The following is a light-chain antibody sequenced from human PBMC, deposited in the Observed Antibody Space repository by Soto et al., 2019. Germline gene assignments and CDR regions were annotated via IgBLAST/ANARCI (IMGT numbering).Light chain of an antibody. CDR1: QSVSSSY. J-gene: IGKJ1*01. V-gene: IGKV3-20*01. CDR3: QQYGGSPWT. CDR2: GAS. Sequence: EIVLTQSPGTLSLSPGERATLSCRANQSVSSSYLAWYQQKPGQAPRLLIYGASSRATGIPDRFSGSGSGTDFTLTISRLEPEDFAVYYCQQYGGSPWTFGQGTKVEIK.